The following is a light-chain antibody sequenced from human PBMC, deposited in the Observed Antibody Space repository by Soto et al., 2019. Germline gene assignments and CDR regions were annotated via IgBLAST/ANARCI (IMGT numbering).Light chain of an antibody. Sequence: DIQMTQSPSTLSASVGDRFTITCRASQSISSWLAWYQRKPGKAPKPLIYKASSLESGVPSRFSGSGSGTEFTLTISSLQPDDFATYYCQQYNSYSLTFGQGTKVEIK. CDR2: KAS. CDR3: QQYNSYSLT. V-gene: IGKV1-5*03. J-gene: IGKJ1*01. CDR1: QSISSW.